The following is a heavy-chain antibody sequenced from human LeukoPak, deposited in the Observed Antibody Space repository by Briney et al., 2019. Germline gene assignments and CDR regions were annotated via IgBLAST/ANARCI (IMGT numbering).Heavy chain of an antibody. CDR2: ISYDGSNK. CDR1: GFTFSYYA. D-gene: IGHD2-8*01. J-gene: IGHJ4*02. CDR3: VKKGLGYCTNGVCHFDY. Sequence: PGGSLRLSCAASGFTFSYYAMHWVRQAPGKGLEWVAVISYDGSNKYYADSVKGRFTISTDNSKNTLYLQMNSLRAEDTAVYYCVKKGLGYCTNGVCHFDYWGQGTLVTVSS. V-gene: IGHV3-30-3*02.